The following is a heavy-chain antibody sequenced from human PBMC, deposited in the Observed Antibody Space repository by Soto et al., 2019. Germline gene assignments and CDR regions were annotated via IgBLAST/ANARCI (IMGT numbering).Heavy chain of an antibody. CDR3: ARPTHYYYYGMDV. Sequence: QVQLVQSGAEVKKPGSSVKVSCKASGGTFSSYTISWVRKAPGQGLEWMGRIIPILGIANYAQKFQGRVTITADKSTSTAYMELSSLRSEDTAVYYCARPTHYYYYGMDVWGQGTTVTVSS. CDR2: IIPILGIA. CDR1: GGTFSSYT. V-gene: IGHV1-69*02. J-gene: IGHJ6*02.